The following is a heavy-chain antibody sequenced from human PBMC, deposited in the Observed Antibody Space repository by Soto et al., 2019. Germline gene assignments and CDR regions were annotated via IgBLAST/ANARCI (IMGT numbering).Heavy chain of an antibody. J-gene: IGHJ3*02. CDR1: GFSLSTSGMR. CDR3: ARTYYAGAFDI. CDR2: IDWDDDK. Sequence: SGPTLVNPTQTLTLTCTFSGFSLSTSGMRVSWIRQPPGKALEWLARIDWDDDKFYSTSLKTRLTTSKDTSKNQVVLTMTNMDPVDTATYYCARTYYAGAFDIWGQGTMVTVSS. D-gene: IGHD3-16*01. V-gene: IGHV2-70*04.